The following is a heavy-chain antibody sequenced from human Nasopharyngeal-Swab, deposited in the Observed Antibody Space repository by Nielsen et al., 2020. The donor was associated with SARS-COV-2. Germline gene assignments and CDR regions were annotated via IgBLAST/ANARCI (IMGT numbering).Heavy chain of an antibody. V-gene: IGHV1-69*06. J-gene: IGHJ4*02. Sequence: SVKVSCKASGGTFSSYAISWVRQAPGQGLEWMGGIIPIFGTANYAQKFQGRVTITADKSTSTAYMELSSLRSDDTAVYYCARVGVGYSGYDSVDYWGQGTLVTVSS. CDR1: GGTFSSYA. CDR2: IIPIFGTA. D-gene: IGHD5-12*01. CDR3: ARVGVGYSGYDSVDY.